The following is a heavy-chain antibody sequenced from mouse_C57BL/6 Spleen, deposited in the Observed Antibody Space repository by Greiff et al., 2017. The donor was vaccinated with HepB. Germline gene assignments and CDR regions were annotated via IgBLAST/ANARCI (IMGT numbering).Heavy chain of an antibody. D-gene: IGHD1-1*01. CDR2: IYPGSGST. CDR1: GYTFTSYW. Sequence: QVKLQQPGAELVKPGASVKMSCKASGYTFTSYWITWVKQRPGQGLEWIGDIYPGSGSTNYNETFKSKATLTVDTSSSTAYMQLSSLTSEDSAVYDCARGQFITPGGDYFDYWGQGTTLTVSS. V-gene: IGHV1-55*01. CDR3: ARGQFITPGGDYFDY. J-gene: IGHJ2*01.